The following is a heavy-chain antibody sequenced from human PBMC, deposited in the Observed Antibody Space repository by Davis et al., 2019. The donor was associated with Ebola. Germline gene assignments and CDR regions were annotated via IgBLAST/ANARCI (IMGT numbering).Heavy chain of an antibody. CDR1: RGTFSSYA. D-gene: IGHD1-7*01. CDR3: ARDRLELLLLGNWFDP. J-gene: IGHJ5*02. CDR2: ITA. Sequence: SSVTVSCKASRGTFSSYAISWVRQAPGQGLEWMGGITANYAQKFQGRVTITADESTSTAYMELSSLRSEDTAVYYCARDRLELLLLGNWFDPWGQGTLVTVSS. V-gene: IGHV1-69*13.